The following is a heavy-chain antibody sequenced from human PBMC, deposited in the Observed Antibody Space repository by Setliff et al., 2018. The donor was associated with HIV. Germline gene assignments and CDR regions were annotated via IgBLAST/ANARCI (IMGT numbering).Heavy chain of an antibody. CDR2: IIPIFGTT. D-gene: IGHD5-12*01. V-gene: IGHV1-69*13. Sequence: ASVKVSCKLSGGTFSSFALSWVRQAPGQGLEWMGGIIPIFGTTNYAQKFQGRVTITADESTGTAYMDLSSLRSEDTALYFCARRVSYATSGYSLGYWGQGTLVTVSS. J-gene: IGHJ4*02. CDR3: ARRVSYATSGYSLGY. CDR1: GGTFSSFA.